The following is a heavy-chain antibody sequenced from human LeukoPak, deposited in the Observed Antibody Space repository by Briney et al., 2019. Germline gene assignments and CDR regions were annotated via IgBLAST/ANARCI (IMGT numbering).Heavy chain of an antibody. CDR2: IRSDGSNR. CDR3: ATXXAXXLDY. Sequence: QPGGSLKLSCAASGVTIRSYGVHWVRQAPGKGLEWLAYIRSDGSNRYYADSVKGRFTISRDNSKNTLYLQMNSLRAEDTAVYYCATXXAXXLDYXGQGTLVXVAS. V-gene: IGHV3-30*02. J-gene: IGHJ4*02. CDR1: GVTIRSYG.